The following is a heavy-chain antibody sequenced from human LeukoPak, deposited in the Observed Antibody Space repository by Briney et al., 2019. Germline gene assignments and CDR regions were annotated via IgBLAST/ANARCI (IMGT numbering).Heavy chain of an antibody. Sequence: ASVKVSCKASGYTFTNCYMHWVRQAPGQGLEWMGIINPSGGGTSYAQKFQGRLTMTRDTSTSTVYMELSSLTSEDTAVYYCARDGSEDTAMDGFDPWGQGTLVTVSS. J-gene: IGHJ5*02. CDR1: GYTFTNCY. CDR3: ARDGSEDTAMDGFDP. CDR2: INPSGGGT. V-gene: IGHV1-46*01. D-gene: IGHD5-18*01.